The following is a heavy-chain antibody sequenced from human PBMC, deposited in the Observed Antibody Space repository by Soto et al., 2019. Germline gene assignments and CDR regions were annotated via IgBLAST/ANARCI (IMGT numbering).Heavy chain of an antibody. Sequence: SETLSLTCTVSGGSISSYYWSWIRQPPGKGLEWIGYIYYSGSTNYNPSLKGRVTISVDTSKNQFSLMLTSVTAADTAVYYCARDFDYFDYWGQGTVVTVSS. CDR3: ARDFDYFDY. J-gene: IGHJ4*02. CDR1: GGSISSYY. V-gene: IGHV4-59*01. CDR2: IYYSGST. D-gene: IGHD3-3*01.